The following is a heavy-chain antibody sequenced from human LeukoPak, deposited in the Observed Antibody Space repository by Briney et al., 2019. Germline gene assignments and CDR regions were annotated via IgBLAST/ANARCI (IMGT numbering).Heavy chain of an antibody. V-gene: IGHV3-23*01. J-gene: IGHJ4*02. CDR2: LSGSGGDT. CDR3: AKVIFSGYGPADY. Sequence: GGSLRLSCAASGFTFSSYAMSWVRQAPGKGLEWVSRLSGSGGDTNYADSVKGRFTISRDNSKNTLYLQLSSLRAEETAVYYCAKVIFSGYGPADYWGQGTLVTVSS. D-gene: IGHD5-12*01. CDR1: GFTFSSYA.